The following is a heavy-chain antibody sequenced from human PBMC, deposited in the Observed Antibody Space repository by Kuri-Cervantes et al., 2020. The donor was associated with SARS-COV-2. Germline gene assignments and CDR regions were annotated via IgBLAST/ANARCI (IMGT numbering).Heavy chain of an antibody. J-gene: IGHJ4*02. CDR1: GDSVSSGNYY. V-gene: IGHV3-23*01. D-gene: IGHD2-2*01. CDR2: ISGSGGST. CDR3: AKDRAIVVVPAAMGIGY. Sequence: GGSLRLSCTVSGDSVSSGNYYWSWVRQAPGKGLEWVSAISGSGGSTYYADSVKGRFTISRDNSKNTLYLQMNSLRAEDTAVYYCAKDRAIVVVPAAMGIGYWGQGTLVTVSS.